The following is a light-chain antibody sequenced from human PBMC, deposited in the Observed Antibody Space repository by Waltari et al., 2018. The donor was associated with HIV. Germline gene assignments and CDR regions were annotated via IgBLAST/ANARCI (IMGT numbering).Light chain of an antibody. CDR3: SSYAGTNWL. J-gene: IGLJ2*01. Sequence: QSALTQPPSASGSPGQSVTISCTGISSDVGGYKYVSWYQHHPGKAPKLMIYEDNRRPAGCPDPFSGSKSGNTASLTVSGLQADDEADYYCSSYAGTNWLFGGGTKLTVL. CDR2: EDN. V-gene: IGLV2-8*01. CDR1: SSDVGGYKY.